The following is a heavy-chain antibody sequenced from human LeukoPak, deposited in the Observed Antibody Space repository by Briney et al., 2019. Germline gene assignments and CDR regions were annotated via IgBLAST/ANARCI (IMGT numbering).Heavy chain of an antibody. CDR1: GFTFSSYG. CDR3: AKGPNYFDS. Sequence: PGRSLRLSCAASGFTFSSYGMHWVRQAPGKRLVWVTRMNIDGSATYYAGAVQGRFNISRDNAKNTLYLQMNSLRAEDTAMYFCAKGPNYFDSWGQGTLVTVSS. J-gene: IGHJ4*02. CDR2: MNIDGSAT. V-gene: IGHV3-74*01.